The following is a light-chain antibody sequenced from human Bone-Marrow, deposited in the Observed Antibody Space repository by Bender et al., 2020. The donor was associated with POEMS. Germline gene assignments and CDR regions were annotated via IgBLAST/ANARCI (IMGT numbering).Light chain of an antibody. V-gene: IGLV2-14*03. CDR1: SSDIGGYNY. CDR3: CSYAGSSTVT. J-gene: IGLJ2*01. Sequence: QSALTQPASVSGSPGQSITISCTGSSSDIGGYNYVSWYQQYPDTAPRLLIYDVTVRPSGVPSRFSGSKSGNTASLTVSGLQAEDDADYYCCSYAGSSTVTFGGGTKLTVL. CDR2: DVT.